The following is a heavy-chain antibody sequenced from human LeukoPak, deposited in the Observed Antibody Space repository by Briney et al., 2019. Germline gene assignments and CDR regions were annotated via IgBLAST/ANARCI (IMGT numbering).Heavy chain of an antibody. D-gene: IGHD4-17*01. V-gene: IGHV3-48*03. CDR1: GFTFSGSS. Sequence: GGSLRLSCSASGFTFSGSSMNWFRQAPGKGLEWLSYISTTGSTRRYADSVKGRFTISRDNAENSLYLQMNSLRVEDTAVYYCAKGDDYGDSLFDYWGQGTLVTVSS. CDR2: ISTTGSTR. J-gene: IGHJ4*02. CDR3: AKGDDYGDSLFDY.